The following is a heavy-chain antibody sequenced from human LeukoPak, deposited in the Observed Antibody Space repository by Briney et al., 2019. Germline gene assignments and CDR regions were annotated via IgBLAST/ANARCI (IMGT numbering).Heavy chain of an antibody. CDR3: ARDRGRRRDGYNYPFDY. CDR2: INSDGSST. J-gene: IGHJ4*02. V-gene: IGHV3-74*01. CDR1: GFTFSSYW. Sequence: PGGSLRLSCAASGFTFSSYWMHWIRHAPGKGLVWVSRINSDGSSTSYADSVKGRFTISRDNAKNTLYLQMNSLRAEDTAVYYCARDRGRRRDGYNYPFDYWGQGTLVTVSS. D-gene: IGHD5-24*01.